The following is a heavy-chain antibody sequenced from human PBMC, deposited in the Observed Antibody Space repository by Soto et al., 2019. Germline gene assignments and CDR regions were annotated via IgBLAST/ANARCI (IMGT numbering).Heavy chain of an antibody. CDR3: ASNGSCTGYCSGGSGYLGY. Sequence: QVQLVQSGAEVKKPGASVKVSCKASGYTFTSYGISWVRQAPGQGLEWMGWISAYNGNTNYAQKLQGRVTMTTDTATSTAYRELRSLRSADTAVYYCASNGSCTGYCSGGSGYLGYWGRGTLVTVSS. CDR1: GYTFTSYG. D-gene: IGHD2-15*01. V-gene: IGHV1-18*01. CDR2: ISAYNGNT. J-gene: IGHJ4*02.